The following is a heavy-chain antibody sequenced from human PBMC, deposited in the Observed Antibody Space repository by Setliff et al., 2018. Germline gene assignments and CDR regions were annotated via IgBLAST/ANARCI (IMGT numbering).Heavy chain of an antibody. V-gene: IGHV4-4*02. D-gene: IGHD2-15*01. CDR2: IYHSGST. CDR3: ASERESASRQTYFDS. CDR1: GGSISSSNW. Sequence: SETLSLTCAVSGGSISSSNWWSWVRQPPGKGLEWIGEIYHSGSTNYNPSLKSRVTISVDKSKNQFSLILSSVTAADTAVYYCASERESASRQTYFDSWGQGTLVTVSS. J-gene: IGHJ4*02.